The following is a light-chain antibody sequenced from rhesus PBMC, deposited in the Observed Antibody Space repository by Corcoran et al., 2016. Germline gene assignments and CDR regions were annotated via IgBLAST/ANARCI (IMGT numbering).Light chain of an antibody. J-gene: IGKJ4*01. CDR1: ENVNNY. Sequence: DIQMTQSPSSLSASVGDRVTITCRTSENVNNYLNCYQQKPGKAPKLLIYKAAPLQSGVPSRFSGSGSGTAYTFTISSLQSEDVATYYCQHNYGTPLTFGGGTKVEIK. CDR3: QHNYGTPLT. CDR2: KAA. V-gene: IGKV1-74*01.